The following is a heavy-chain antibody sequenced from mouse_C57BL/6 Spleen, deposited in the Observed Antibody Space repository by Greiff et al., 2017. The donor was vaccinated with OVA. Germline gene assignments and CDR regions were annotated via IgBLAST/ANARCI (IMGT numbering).Heavy chain of an antibody. Sequence: EVQVVESGEGLVKPGGSLKLSCAASGFTFSSYAMSWVRQTPEKRLEWVAYISSGGDYIYYADTVKGRFTISRDNARNTLYLQMSSLKSEDTAMYYCTREKEYYYGSAWFAYWGQGTLVTVSA. J-gene: IGHJ3*01. V-gene: IGHV5-9-1*02. CDR1: GFTFSSYA. CDR2: ISSGGDYI. D-gene: IGHD1-2*01. CDR3: TREKEYYYGSAWFAY.